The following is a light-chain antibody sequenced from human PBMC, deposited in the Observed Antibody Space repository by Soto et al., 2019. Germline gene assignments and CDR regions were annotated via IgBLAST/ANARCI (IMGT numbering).Light chain of an antibody. CDR3: CSYAGSFIFV. V-gene: IGLV2-11*01. CDR2: DVS. Sequence: LTQPRSVSGSPGQSVTISCTGTSSDIGNYNYVSWYQQYPGKAPKLIIYDVSKRPSGIPDRFFGSKYGNTASLTISGLQAEDEADYYRCSYAGSFIFVFGTGTKVTVL. CDR1: SSDIGNYNY. J-gene: IGLJ1*01.